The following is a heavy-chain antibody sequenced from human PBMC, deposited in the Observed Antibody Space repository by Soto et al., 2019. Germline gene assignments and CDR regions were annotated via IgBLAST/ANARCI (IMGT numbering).Heavy chain of an antibody. CDR3: AKWSIVVVPAAGDFDY. CDR2: ISGSGGST. D-gene: IGHD2-2*01. V-gene: IGHV3-23*01. Sequence: EVQLLESGGGLVQPGGSLRLSCAASGFTFSSYAMSWVRQAPGKGLEWVSVISGSGGSTYYADSVKGRFTISRDNSKNTLYLQMNSLRAEDTAVYYCAKWSIVVVPAAGDFDYWGQGTPVTVSS. CDR1: GFTFSSYA. J-gene: IGHJ4*02.